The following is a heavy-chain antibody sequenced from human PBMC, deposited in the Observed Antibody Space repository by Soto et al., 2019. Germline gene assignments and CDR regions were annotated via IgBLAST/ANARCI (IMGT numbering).Heavy chain of an antibody. Sequence: ASVKVSCKVSGYTLTELSMHWVRQAPGKGLEWMGGFDPEDGETIYAQKFQGRVTMTEDTSTDTAYMELSSLRSEDTAVYYCATDRYCSGGSCYGNGDYWGQGNLVTVSS. CDR2: FDPEDGET. J-gene: IGHJ4*02. CDR1: GYTLTELS. CDR3: ATDRYCSGGSCYGNGDY. D-gene: IGHD2-15*01. V-gene: IGHV1-24*01.